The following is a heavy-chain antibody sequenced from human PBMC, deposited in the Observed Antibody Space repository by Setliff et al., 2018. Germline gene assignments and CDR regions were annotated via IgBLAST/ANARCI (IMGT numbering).Heavy chain of an antibody. J-gene: IGHJ6*03. D-gene: IGHD6-19*01. Sequence: SVKVSCKASGYTFTSYGINWVRQAPGQGLEWMGGIIPIRGAADYAQKFQGKVIITADGSTSTAYMELTSLRSDDAAVYYCARGPSGWSSATSRYYFYMDVWGKGTTVTVSS. CDR3: ARGPSGWSSATSRYYFYMDV. V-gene: IGHV1-69*13. CDR1: GYTFTSYG. CDR2: IIPIRGAA.